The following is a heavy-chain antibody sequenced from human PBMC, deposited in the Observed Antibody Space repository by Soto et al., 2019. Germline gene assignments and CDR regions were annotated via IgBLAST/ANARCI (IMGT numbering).Heavy chain of an antibody. J-gene: IGHJ6*02. CDR3: AKGLYYYGSGSYVRDPLNKGMDV. Sequence: GGSLRLSCAASGFTFSSYGMHWVRQAPGKGLEWVAVISYDGSNKYYADSVKGRFTISRDNSKNTLYLQMNSLRAEDTAVYYCAKGLYYYGSGSYVRDPLNKGMDVWGQGTTVTVSS. D-gene: IGHD3-10*01. CDR1: GFTFSSYG. V-gene: IGHV3-30*18. CDR2: ISYDGSNK.